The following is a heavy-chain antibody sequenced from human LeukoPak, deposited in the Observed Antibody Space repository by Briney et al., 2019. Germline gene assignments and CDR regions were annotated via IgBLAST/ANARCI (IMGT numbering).Heavy chain of an antibody. Sequence: RGSLRLSCAASGFTSSSHGTHWVRQPPGKVREWEAVISYYVSNKYYADSVKGRFTISRDNSKSALYLQMKRLRAEDTGVYYCAKAFYGDYGAFDIWGQGTMVTVSS. V-gene: IGHV3-30*18. D-gene: IGHD4-17*01. J-gene: IGHJ3*02. CDR2: ISYYVSNK. CDR3: AKAFYGDYGAFDI. CDR1: GFTSSSHG.